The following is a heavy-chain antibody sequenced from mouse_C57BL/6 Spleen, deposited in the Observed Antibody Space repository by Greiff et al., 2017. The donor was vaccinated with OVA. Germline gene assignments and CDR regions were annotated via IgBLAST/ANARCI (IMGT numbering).Heavy chain of an antibody. CDR3: ARPPQASYAMDY. J-gene: IGHJ4*01. Sequence: QVQLKQPGAELVKPGASVKLSCKASGYTFTSYWMQWVKQRPGQGLEWIGEIDPSDSYTNYNQKFKGKATLTVDTSSSTAYMQLSSLTSEDSAVYYCARPPQASYAMDYWGQGTSVTVSS. CDR2: IDPSDSYT. CDR1: GYTFTSYW. D-gene: IGHD3-2*02. V-gene: IGHV1-50*01.